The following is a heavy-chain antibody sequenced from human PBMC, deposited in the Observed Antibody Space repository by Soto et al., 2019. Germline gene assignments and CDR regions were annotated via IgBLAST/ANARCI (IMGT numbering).Heavy chain of an antibody. CDR3: ARDGGLIAAKTAMDV. V-gene: IGHV3-48*02. CDR2: ISSRGVTK. Sequence: EVHLVESGGGLVKPGGSLRLSCEASGFSFSRYNMNWVRQAPGKGLEWVAYISSRGVTKYNPDSVKGRFTISRDNANHSLPLQVDALRHEDTAAYYCARDGGLIAAKTAMDVWDQGATVTVSS. D-gene: IGHD2-15*01. J-gene: IGHJ6*02. CDR1: GFSFSRYN.